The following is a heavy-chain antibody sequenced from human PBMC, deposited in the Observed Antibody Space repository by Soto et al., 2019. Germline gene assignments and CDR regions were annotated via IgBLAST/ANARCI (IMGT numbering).Heavy chain of an antibody. D-gene: IGHD3-22*01. V-gene: IGHV3-33*01. CDR3: ARVTYYYDSSGSTFDY. CDR1: GFTFSSYG. Sequence: LRLSCAASGFTFSSYGMHWVRQAPGKGLEWVAVIWYDGSNKYYADSVKGRFTISRDNSKNTLYLQMNSLRAEDTAVYYCARVTYYYDSSGSTFDYWGQGTLVTVSS. CDR2: IWYDGSNK. J-gene: IGHJ4*02.